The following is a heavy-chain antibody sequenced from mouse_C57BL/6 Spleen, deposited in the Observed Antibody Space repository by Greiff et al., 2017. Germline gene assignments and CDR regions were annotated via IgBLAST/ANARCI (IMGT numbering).Heavy chain of an antibody. CDR1: GFTFSSYT. CDR2: ISGGGGNT. CDR3: ARQWDYDGYAMDY. V-gene: IGHV5-9*01. Sequence: EVMLVESGGGLVKPGGSLKLSCAASGFTFSSYTMSWVRQTPEKRLEWVATISGGGGNTYYPDSVKGRFTISRDNAKNTLYLQMSSLRSEDTALXYCARQWDYDGYAMDYWGQGTSVTVSS. D-gene: IGHD2-4*01. J-gene: IGHJ4*01.